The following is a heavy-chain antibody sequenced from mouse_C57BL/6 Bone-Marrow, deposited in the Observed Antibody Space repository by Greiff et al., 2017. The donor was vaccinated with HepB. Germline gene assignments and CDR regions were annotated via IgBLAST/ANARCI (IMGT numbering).Heavy chain of an antibody. V-gene: IGHV5-4*01. CDR2: ISDGGSYT. CDR3: ARDFGGYWYFDV. CDR1: GFTFSSYA. J-gene: IGHJ1*03. D-gene: IGHD1-1*02. Sequence: DVHLVESGGGLVKPGGSLKLSCAASGFTFSSYAMSSVRQTPEKRLEWVATISDGGSYTYYPDNVKGRFTISRDNAKNNLYLQMSHLKSEDTAMYYCARDFGGYWYFDVWGTWTTVTVSS.